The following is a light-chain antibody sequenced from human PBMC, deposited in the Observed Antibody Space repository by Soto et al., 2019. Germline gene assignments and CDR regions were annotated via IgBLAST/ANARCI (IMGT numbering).Light chain of an antibody. CDR2: EAS. Sequence: EIVLTQSPGTLSLSPGERATLSCRASQSVSSNYLAWYQHKSGQAPSLLIYEASSRATGIPDRFSGSGSGTDFTLTISRLEPGDFAVYYCQQYGSAPGTFGQGTKVEVK. V-gene: IGKV3-20*01. CDR3: QQYGSAPGT. CDR1: QSVSSNY. J-gene: IGKJ1*01.